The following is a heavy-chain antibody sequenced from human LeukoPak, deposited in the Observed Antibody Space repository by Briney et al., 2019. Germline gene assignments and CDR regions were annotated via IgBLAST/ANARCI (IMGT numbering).Heavy chain of an antibody. D-gene: IGHD3-10*01. V-gene: IGHV3-23*01. CDR3: ASQWFGELLLDY. CDR1: GFTFSSYA. J-gene: IGHJ4*02. Sequence: GGSLRLSCAASGFTFSSYAMSWARQAPGKGLEWVSAISGSGGSTYYADSVKGRFTISRDNSKNTLYLQMNSLRAEDTAVYYCASQWFGELLLDYWGQGTLVTVSS. CDR2: ISGSGGST.